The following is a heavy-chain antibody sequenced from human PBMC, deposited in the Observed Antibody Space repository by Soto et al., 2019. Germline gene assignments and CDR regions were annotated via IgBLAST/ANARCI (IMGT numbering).Heavy chain of an antibody. CDR1: GDSVSGYF. CDR3: ARDLTGQNWFDP. Sequence: SETLSLTCTVSGDSVSGYFWNWIRQPPGKGLEWIGYIYYRGTTNYNPSLKSRVTISLDTSKNQFSLKLNSVTAADTAVYFCARDLTGQNWFDPWGQGTLVT. V-gene: IGHV4-59*02. CDR2: IYYRGTT. J-gene: IGHJ5*02.